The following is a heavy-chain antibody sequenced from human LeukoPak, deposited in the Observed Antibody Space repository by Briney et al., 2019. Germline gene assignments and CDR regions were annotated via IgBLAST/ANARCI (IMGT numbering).Heavy chain of an antibody. V-gene: IGHV1-69*04. D-gene: IGHD6-19*01. CDR2: IIPILGIA. Sequence: SVKVSCKASGGTFSSYAISWVRQAPGQGLEWMGRIIPILGIANYAQKFQGRVTITADKSTSTAYMELSSLRSEDTAVYYCARGAWAVAGTTLSKLDYWGQGTLVTVSS. J-gene: IGHJ4*02. CDR1: GGTFSSYA. CDR3: ARGAWAVAGTTLSKLDY.